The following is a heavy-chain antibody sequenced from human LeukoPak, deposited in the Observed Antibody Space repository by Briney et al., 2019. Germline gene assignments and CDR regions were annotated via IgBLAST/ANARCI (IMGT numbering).Heavy chain of an antibody. J-gene: IGHJ4*02. CDR1: GFTFSSYA. D-gene: IGHD1-26*01. CDR3: AKDPTGGVGARPNYYFDY. CDR2: ISGSGGST. V-gene: IGHV3-23*01. Sequence: GGSLRLYCAASGFTFSSYAMSWVRQAPGKGLEWVSAISGSGGSTYYADSVKGRFTISRDNSKNTLYLQMNSLRAEDTAVYYCAKDPTGGVGARPNYYFDYWGQGTLVTVSS.